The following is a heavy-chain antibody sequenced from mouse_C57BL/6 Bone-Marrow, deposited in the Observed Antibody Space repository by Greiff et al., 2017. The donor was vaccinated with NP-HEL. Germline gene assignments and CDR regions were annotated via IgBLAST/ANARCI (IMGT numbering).Heavy chain of an antibody. J-gene: IGHJ2*01. D-gene: IGHD1-1*01. CDR2: IYYSGTI. CDR3: ARGYGSSRNYFDY. Sequence: EVKLMESGPGLVKPSQTVFLTCTVTGISITTGNYRWSWIRQFPGNKLEWIGYIYYSGTITYNPSLTSRTTITRDTPKNQFFLEMNSLTAEDTATYYCARGYGSSRNYFDYWGQGTTLTVSS. CDR1: GISITTGNYR. V-gene: IGHV3-5*01.